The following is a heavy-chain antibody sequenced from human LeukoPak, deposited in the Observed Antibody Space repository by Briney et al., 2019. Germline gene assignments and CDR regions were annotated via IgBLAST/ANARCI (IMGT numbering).Heavy chain of an antibody. CDR2: LSYDGTNK. V-gene: IGHV3-30-3*01. Sequence: QTGGSLRLSCAASGFTFTSFAMHWVRQASGKGLEWVAVLSYDGTNKYYADSVKGRFTISRDNSKNTLYLQMDSLRPEDTAVYYCAGGYIAADLDYWGQGTLITVSS. CDR1: GFTFTSFA. CDR3: AGGYIAADLDY. J-gene: IGHJ4*02. D-gene: IGHD6-13*01.